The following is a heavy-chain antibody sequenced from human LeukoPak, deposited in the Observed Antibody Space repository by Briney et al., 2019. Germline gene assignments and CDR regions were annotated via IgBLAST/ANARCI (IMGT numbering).Heavy chain of an antibody. D-gene: IGHD3-22*01. CDR3: EKDQYYDSSGYYFDY. V-gene: IGHV3-33*06. CDR1: GFTFSSYG. CDR2: IWYDGNNK. J-gene: IGHJ4*02. Sequence: PGRSLRLSCAASGFTFSSYGMHWVRQAPGKGLEWVAGIWYDGNNKYYADSVKGRFTISRDNSKNTLYLQMNSLRAEDTAVYYCEKDQYYDSSGYYFDYWGQGTLVTVSS.